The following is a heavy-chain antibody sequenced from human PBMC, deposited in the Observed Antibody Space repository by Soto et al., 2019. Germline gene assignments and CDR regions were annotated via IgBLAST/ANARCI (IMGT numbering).Heavy chain of an antibody. Sequence: VSVKVSCKASGYSFTEYYIHWVRQATGQGLEWMGWINPSSGATKYAQNFQGRVTMTRVTSIRTTYMVLGSLRSGDTALYYCAKDPNIVVGTGGLDVWGQGTTVTVSS. V-gene: IGHV1-2*02. CDR1: GYSFTEYY. CDR3: AKDPNIVVGTGGLDV. J-gene: IGHJ6*02. CDR2: INPSSGAT. D-gene: IGHD2-21*01.